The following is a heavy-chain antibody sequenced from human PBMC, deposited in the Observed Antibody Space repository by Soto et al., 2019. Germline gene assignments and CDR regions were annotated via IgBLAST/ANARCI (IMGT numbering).Heavy chain of an antibody. CDR3: ARRIVSTETSDY. Sequence: SETLSLTCTVSGGSISSGGYSWSWIRQPPGKGLESIGYIYHSGSTYYNPSLKSRVTISVDTSKNQFSLKLTSVTAADTAIYYCARRIVSTETSDYWGQGTLVTGSS. D-gene: IGHD5-12*01. V-gene: IGHV4-30-2*01. CDR1: GGSISSGGYS. J-gene: IGHJ4*02. CDR2: IYHSGST.